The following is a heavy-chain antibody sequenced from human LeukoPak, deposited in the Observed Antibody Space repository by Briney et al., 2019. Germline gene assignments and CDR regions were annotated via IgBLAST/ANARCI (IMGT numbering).Heavy chain of an antibody. D-gene: IGHD3-10*01. Sequence: AGGSLRLSCAASGFTFSSYGMHWVRQAPGKGLEWVAFIRYDGSNKYYADSVKGRFTISRDNSKNTLYLQMNSLRAEDTAVYYCSMVYYGRGDYWGQGTLVTVSS. CDR2: IRYDGSNK. J-gene: IGHJ4*02. CDR3: SMVYYGRGDY. V-gene: IGHV3-30*02. CDR1: GFTFSSYG.